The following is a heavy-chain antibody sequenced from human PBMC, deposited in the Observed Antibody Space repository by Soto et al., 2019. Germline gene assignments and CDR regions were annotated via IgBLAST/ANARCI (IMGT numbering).Heavy chain of an antibody. Sequence: QVQLVQSGAEVKKPGSSVKVSCKASGGTFSSYAISWVRQAPGQGLEWMGGIIPIFGTANYAQKFQGRVTITADESTSTAYMELSSLRSEDTAVYYCARDWNHDYKPSDYGMDVWGQGTTVTVSS. CDR1: GGTFSSYA. V-gene: IGHV1-69*01. J-gene: IGHJ6*02. CDR3: ARDWNHDYKPSDYGMDV. CDR2: IIPIFGTA. D-gene: IGHD4-4*01.